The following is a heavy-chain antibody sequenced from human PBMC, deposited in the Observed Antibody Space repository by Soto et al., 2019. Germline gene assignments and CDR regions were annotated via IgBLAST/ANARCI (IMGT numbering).Heavy chain of an antibody. D-gene: IGHD3-16*01. V-gene: IGHV1-24*01. Sequence: ASVKVSCKASGYTFTGLAMRWVRQAPGKGLEWMGGFDPEDGETIYAQKFQGRVTMTEDTSTGTAYMELSSLRSEDTAVYYCATALGWGESVAFDIWGQGTMVTVSS. J-gene: IGHJ3*02. CDR3: ATALGWGESVAFDI. CDR1: GYTFTGLA. CDR2: FDPEDGET.